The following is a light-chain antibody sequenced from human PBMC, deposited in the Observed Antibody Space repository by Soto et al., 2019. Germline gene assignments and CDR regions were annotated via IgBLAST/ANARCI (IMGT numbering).Light chain of an antibody. V-gene: IGKV1-5*03. CDR2: KAS. CDR1: QSISTW. Sequence: DIQMTQSPSTLSASVGDRVTITCRASQSISTWLAWYQQQPGKAPKLLIYKASSLEGGVPSRFGGSGSGTLFNITISSLHPDDFAPYYCQQYNTYPLTFGGGTTVDIK. CDR3: QQYNTYPLT. J-gene: IGKJ4*01.